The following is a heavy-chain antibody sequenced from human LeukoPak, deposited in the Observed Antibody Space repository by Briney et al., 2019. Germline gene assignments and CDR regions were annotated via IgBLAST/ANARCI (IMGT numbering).Heavy chain of an antibody. V-gene: IGHV4-59*08. J-gene: IGHJ6*02. Sequence: SETLSLTCTVSAGSISSYYWSWIRQPPGKGLEWIGYINYSGSTNYNPSLKSRVAISVDTSKNQFSLKLSSVTAADTAVYYCARLEYSNYYCYGIDVWGQGTTVTVSS. CDR2: INYSGST. CDR3: ARLEYSNYYCYGIDV. CDR1: AGSISSYY. D-gene: IGHD4-4*01.